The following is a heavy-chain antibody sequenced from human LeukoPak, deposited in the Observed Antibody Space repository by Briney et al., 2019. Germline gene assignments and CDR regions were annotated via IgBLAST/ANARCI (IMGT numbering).Heavy chain of an antibody. Sequence: SETLSLTCTVSGGSISSGGYYWSWIRQHPGKGLEWIGYIYYSGSTYYNPSLKSRVTISVDTSKNQFSLKLSSVTAADTAVYYCASAFSENDAFDIRGQGTMVTVSS. CDR2: IYYSGST. V-gene: IGHV4-31*03. J-gene: IGHJ3*02. CDR3: ASAFSENDAFDI. CDR1: GGSISSGGYY.